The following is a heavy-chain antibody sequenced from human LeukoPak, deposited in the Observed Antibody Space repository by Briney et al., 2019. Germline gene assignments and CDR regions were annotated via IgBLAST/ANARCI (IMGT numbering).Heavy chain of an antibody. V-gene: IGHV7-4-1*02. J-gene: IGHJ4*02. Sequence: ASVKVSCKASGYTFTSYAMNWVRQAPGQGLEWMGWINTNTGNPTYAQGFTGRFVFSLDTSVSTAYLQISSLKAEDTAVYYCARDPRDYYDSSGYIDWGRGTLVTVSS. CDR3: ARDPRDYYDSSGYID. CDR2: INTNTGNP. D-gene: IGHD3-22*01. CDR1: GYTFTSYA.